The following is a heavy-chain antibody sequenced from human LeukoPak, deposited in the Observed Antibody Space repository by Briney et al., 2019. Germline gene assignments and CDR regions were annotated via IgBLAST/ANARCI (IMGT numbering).Heavy chain of an antibody. Sequence: KPSETLSLTCTVSGGSISSGSYYWNWIRQPAGKGLEWIGRIYASGITNYHPSLKSRVAISVDTSKNQFSLRLSSVAAADTAVYYCASGADSSNYFLYYWGQGILVTVSS. CDR2: IYASGIT. V-gene: IGHV4-61*02. CDR3: ASGADSSNYFLYY. J-gene: IGHJ4*02. CDR1: GGSISSGSYY. D-gene: IGHD3-22*01.